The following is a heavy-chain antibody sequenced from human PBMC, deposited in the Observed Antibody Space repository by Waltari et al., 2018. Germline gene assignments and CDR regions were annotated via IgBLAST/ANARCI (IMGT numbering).Heavy chain of an antibody. V-gene: IGHV3-23*01. CDR2: SGGGGRTT. J-gene: IGHJ4*02. D-gene: IGHD1-26*01. CDR1: GFPFSNYA. Sequence: EVQLLESGGALVQPGGSLRLSCAASGFPFSNYAMTWVRQAPGKGLEWVSVSGGGGRTTYYADSVKGRFTISRDNSKNTLYLQMNRLRVEDTAVYYCAKKLGVSSWYYFDYWGQGTLVTVSS. CDR3: AKKLGVSSWYYFDY.